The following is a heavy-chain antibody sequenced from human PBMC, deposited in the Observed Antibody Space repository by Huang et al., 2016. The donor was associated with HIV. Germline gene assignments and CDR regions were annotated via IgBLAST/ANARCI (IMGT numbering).Heavy chain of an antibody. V-gene: IGHV3-23*01. CDR1: GFTFSSYA. D-gene: IGHD6-13*01. CDR3: AKADSGAAAGSLVDY. Sequence: EVQLLESGGGLVQPGGSLRLSCAASGFTFSSYAMSWVRQAPGKGLEGVSSITGRVSSSGYADSVKGRFTISRDNSKNTLYLQMNSLRAEDTAIYYCAKADSGAAAGSLVDYWGQGTLVTVSS. CDR2: ITGRVSSS. J-gene: IGHJ4*02.